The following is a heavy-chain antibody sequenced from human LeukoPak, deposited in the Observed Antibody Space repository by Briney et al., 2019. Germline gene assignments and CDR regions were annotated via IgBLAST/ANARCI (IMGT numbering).Heavy chain of an antibody. D-gene: IGHD3-10*01. CDR1: GFTFQYYA. CDR3: ARDRYYYGSGSLSDAFDI. J-gene: IGHJ3*02. CDR2: ISGNGGSI. Sequence: GGSLRLSCAASGFTFQYYAMTWVRQAPGQGLEWLSIISGNGGSIYYAKSVKGRFTISRDNSKNTLYLQMNSLRAEDTAVYYCARDRYYYGSGSLSDAFDIWGQGTMVTVSS. V-gene: IGHV3-23*01.